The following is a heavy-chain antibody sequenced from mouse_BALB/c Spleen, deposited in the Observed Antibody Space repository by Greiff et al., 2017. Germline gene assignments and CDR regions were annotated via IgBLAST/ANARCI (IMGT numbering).Heavy chain of an antibody. V-gene: IGHV1-14*01. J-gene: IGHJ3*01. Sequence: VQLQQSGPELVKPGASVKMSCKASGYTFTSYVMHWVKQKPGQGLEWIGYINPYNDGTKYNEKFKGKATLTSDKSSSTAYMELSSLTSEDSAVYYCARRPFYYGRDWFAYWGQGTLVTVSA. CDR1: GYTFTSYV. CDR3: ARRPFYYGRDWFAY. D-gene: IGHD1-1*01. CDR2: INPYNDGT.